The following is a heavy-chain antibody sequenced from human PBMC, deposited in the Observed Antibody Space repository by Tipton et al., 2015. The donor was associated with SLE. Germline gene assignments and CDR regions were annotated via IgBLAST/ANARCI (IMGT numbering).Heavy chain of an antibody. CDR3: VSEKLSANALDF. J-gene: IGHJ3*01. Sequence: SLRLSCAASGFIFNDYYMLWIRQAPGKGLEWVSYITSGGRTISYTASVKGRFSVSRDNAKNYLYLQMSSLRVEDTAVYYCVSEKLSANALDFWGQGTVVTVSS. D-gene: IGHD1-1*01. CDR1: GFIFNDYY. CDR2: ITSGGRTI. V-gene: IGHV3-11*04.